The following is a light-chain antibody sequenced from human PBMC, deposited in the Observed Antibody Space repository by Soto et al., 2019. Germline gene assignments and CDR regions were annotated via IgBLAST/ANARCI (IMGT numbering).Light chain of an antibody. J-gene: IGLJ2*01. CDR2: EDN. CDR3: QSYDSTSVV. CDR1: SGSSANNY. V-gene: IGLV6-57*04. Sequence: NFMLTQPHSVSESPGKTVTISCTRSSGSSANNYVQWFQQRPGSVPTTVIYEDNQRPSGVPDRFSGSIDISSNSASLTISGLKTEDEADYYCQSYDSTSVVFGGGTKVTVL.